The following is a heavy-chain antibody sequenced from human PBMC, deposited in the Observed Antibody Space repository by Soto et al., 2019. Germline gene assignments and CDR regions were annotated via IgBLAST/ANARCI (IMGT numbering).Heavy chain of an antibody. J-gene: IGHJ4*02. CDR1: GYTFTSYY. V-gene: IGHV1-46*03. D-gene: IGHD5-12*01. CDR2: INPSGGST. CDR3: ARDSPLSIVATGSRFDC. Sequence: QVQLVQSGAEVKKPGASVKVSCKASGYTFTSYYMHWVRQAPGQGLEWMGIINPSGGSTSYAQKFQGRVTMTRDTSTSTVYMELSSLRSEDTAVYYCARDSPLSIVATGSRFDCWGQGTLVTVSS.